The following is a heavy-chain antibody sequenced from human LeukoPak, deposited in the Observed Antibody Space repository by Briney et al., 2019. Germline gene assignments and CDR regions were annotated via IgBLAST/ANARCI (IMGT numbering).Heavy chain of an antibody. CDR3: AREGESSADAFDI. V-gene: IGHV1-2*02. CDR2: ITPNSGAT. Sequence: ASVKVSCKASGYTFIGYYMHWVRQAPGQGLEWMGWITPNSGATNYAHKVKGRVTITRDMSISTPYMHLRRLRSDDTAVYYCAREGESSADAFDIWGQGTKVTVSS. J-gene: IGHJ3*02. CDR1: GYTFIGYY. D-gene: IGHD3-22*01.